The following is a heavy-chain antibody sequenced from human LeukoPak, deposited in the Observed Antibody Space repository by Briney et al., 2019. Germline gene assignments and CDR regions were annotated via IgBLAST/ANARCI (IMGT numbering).Heavy chain of an antibody. J-gene: IGHJ4*02. D-gene: IGHD1-26*01. V-gene: IGHV3-43*01. CDR3: ARDESGSYSTY. CDR2: ISWDGGST. CDR1: GFTFDDYT. Sequence: PGGSLRLSCAASGFTFDDYTMHWVRQAPGKGLEWVSLISWDGGSTYYADSVKGRFTISRDNSKNTLYLQMNSLRAEDTAVYYCARDESGSYSTYWGQGTLVTVSS.